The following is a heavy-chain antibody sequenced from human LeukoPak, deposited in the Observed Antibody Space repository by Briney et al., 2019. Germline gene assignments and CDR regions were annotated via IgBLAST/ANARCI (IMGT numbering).Heavy chain of an antibody. CDR2: IYYSGST. CDR3: ARGRCGGGSRSFDY. V-gene: IGHV4-31*02. J-gene: IGHJ4*02. D-gene: IGHD2-15*01. CDR1: GGSISSGGYY. Sequence: SQTLSLTCTVSGGSISSGGYYWSWIRQHPGKGLEWIGYIYYSGSTYYNPSLKSRVTISVDTSKNQFSLKLSSVTAADTAVYYCARGRCGGGSRSFDYWGQGTLVTVSS.